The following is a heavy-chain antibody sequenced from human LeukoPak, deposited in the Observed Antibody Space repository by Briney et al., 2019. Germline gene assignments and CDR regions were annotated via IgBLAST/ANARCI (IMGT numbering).Heavy chain of an antibody. CDR3: ARRMATATFDY. D-gene: IGHD4-17*01. V-gene: IGHV4-34*01. CDR1: GGSSSGYY. J-gene: IGHJ4*02. CDR2: INHSGST. Sequence: ETLSLTCAVYGGSSSGYYWSWIRQPPGKGLEWIGEINHSGSTNYNPSLKSRVTISVDTSKNQFSLNLASVTAADTAIYYCARRMATATFDYWGPGTLVTVS.